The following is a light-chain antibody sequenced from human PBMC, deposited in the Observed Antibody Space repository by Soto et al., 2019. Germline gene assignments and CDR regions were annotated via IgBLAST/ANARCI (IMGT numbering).Light chain of an antibody. CDR3: GTWDSSLSAVV. CDR2: ENN. Sequence: QSVLTQPPSVSAAPGPRVTLSCSGGRSNIGNNYVSWYQQLPGPAPKLLIYENNKRPSGIPHRFSVSKSGTSATLGITGLQTGDEADYYGGTWDSSLSAVVFGGGTKLAVL. CDR1: RSNIGNNY. J-gene: IGLJ2*01. V-gene: IGLV1-51*02.